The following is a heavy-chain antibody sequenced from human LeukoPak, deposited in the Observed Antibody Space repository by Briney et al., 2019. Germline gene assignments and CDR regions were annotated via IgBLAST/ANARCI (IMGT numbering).Heavy chain of an antibody. CDR3: ARDRIVGATGDTFDI. J-gene: IGHJ3*02. CDR2: ITTSSNYI. CDR1: GFTFNNAW. V-gene: IGHV3-21*01. D-gene: IGHD1-26*01. Sequence: GGSLRLSCAGSGFTFNNAWMSWVRQAPGKGLEWVSSITTSSNYIYYADSVKGRFTTSRDNAKNSLYLQMNSLRAEDTAVYYCARDRIVGATGDTFDIWGQGTMVTVSS.